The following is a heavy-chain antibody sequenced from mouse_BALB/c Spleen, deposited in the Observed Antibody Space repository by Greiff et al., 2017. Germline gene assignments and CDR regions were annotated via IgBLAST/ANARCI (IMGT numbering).Heavy chain of an antibody. CDR2: IDPANGNT. D-gene: IGHD3-1*01. J-gene: IGHJ2*01. V-gene: IGHV14-3*02. CDR1: GFNIKDTY. Sequence: EVKLQESGAELVKPGASVKLSCTASGFNIKDTYMHWVKQRPEQGLEWIGRIDPANGNTKYDPKFQGKATITADTSSNTAYLQLSSLTSEDTAVYYCAGSSGYGGAYFDYWGQGTTLTVSS. CDR3: AGSSGYGGAYFDY.